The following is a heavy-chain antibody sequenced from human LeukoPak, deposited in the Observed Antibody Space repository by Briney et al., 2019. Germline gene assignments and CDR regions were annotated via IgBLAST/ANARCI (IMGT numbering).Heavy chain of an antibody. CDR2: INPNSGGT. D-gene: IGHD1-1*01. J-gene: IGHJ4*02. CDR1: GYTFTGYY. Sequence: ASVKVSCKASGYTFTGYYMHWVRQAPGQGLEWMGWINPNSGGTNYAQKFQGRVTMTRDTSISTAYMELSRLRSDDAAVYYCARIGNDTPLPFDYWGQGTLVTVSS. CDR3: ARIGNDTPLPFDY. V-gene: IGHV1-2*02.